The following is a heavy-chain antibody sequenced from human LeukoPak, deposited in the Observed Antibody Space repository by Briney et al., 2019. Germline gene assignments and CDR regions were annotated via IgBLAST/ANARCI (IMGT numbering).Heavy chain of an antibody. J-gene: IGHJ4*02. CDR1: GLTFTNHG. CDR2: VRNDGFDT. CDR3: ARDRGKDYFGD. D-gene: IGHD4-23*01. V-gene: IGHV3-30*02. Sequence: GGSLSLSCVTSGLTFTNHGFHWLRQSAGRGLEWVAFVRNDGFDTYHSNSVKGRFSISRDDSKNTVYLQMNSLRAEDTALYYCARDRGKDYFGDWGQGTQVTVSS.